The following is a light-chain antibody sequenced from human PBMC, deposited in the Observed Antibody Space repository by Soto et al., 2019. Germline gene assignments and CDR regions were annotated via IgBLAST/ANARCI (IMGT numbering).Light chain of an antibody. CDR1: QSGSSNY. CDR3: QQYGSSPYT. J-gene: IGKJ2*01. V-gene: IGKV3-20*01. CDR2: GAS. Sequence: EIVLTQSPAPLALSPGERATLSCRASQSGSSNYLAWYQQKPGQAPRLLMYGASSRATGIPARFSGSGSGTDFTLTISRVEPEDFGVYYCQQYGSSPYTFGQGTKLEIK.